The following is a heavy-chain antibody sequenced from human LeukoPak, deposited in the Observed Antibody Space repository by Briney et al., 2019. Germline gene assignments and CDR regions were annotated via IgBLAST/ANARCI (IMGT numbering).Heavy chain of an antibody. J-gene: IGHJ4*02. D-gene: IGHD2-15*01. V-gene: IGHV4-34*01. CDR2: XXXSGST. Sequence: SETLSLTCAVYGGSXSGYYWSWLRQPPGKGLXXXXXXXXSGSTNYNPSXXSXVTISVDTSKNQFSLKLSSVTTADTAVYYCARGKTRYCSGGSCYSGLDYWGQGTLVTVSS. CDR1: GGSXSGYY. CDR3: ARGKTRYCSGGSCYSGLDY.